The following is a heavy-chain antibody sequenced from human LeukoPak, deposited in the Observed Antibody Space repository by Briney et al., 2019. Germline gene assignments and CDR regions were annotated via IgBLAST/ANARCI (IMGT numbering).Heavy chain of an antibody. Sequence: VASVKVSCKASGYTFSSYYIHWVRQAPEQGLEWMGIINPSGGSPSYAQKFQGRVTITADESTSTAYMELSSLRSEDTAVYYCASVPPDGAFDIWGQGTMVTVSS. CDR3: ASVPPDGAFDI. J-gene: IGHJ3*02. V-gene: IGHV1-46*01. D-gene: IGHD2-2*01. CDR2: INPSGGSP. CDR1: GYTFSSYY.